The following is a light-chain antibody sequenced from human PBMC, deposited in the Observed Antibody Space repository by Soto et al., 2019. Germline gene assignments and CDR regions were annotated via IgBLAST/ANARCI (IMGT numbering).Light chain of an antibody. CDR2: EVS. V-gene: IGLV2-8*01. CDR1: SSDVGGYNY. CDR3: SSYAGSQKGVV. J-gene: IGLJ2*01. Sequence: QSALTQPPSASGSPGQSVTISCTGTSSDVGGYNYVSWYQQHPGKAPKLMIYEVSKRPSGVPDRFSGSKSGNTASLTVSGLPAEDEADYYCSSYAGSQKGVVFGGGTQLTVL.